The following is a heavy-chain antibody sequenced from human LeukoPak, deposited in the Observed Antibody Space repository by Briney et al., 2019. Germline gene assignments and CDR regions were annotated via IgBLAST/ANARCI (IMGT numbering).Heavy chain of an antibody. CDR1: GGSLSNYY. CDR2: IYYSGST. J-gene: IGHJ4*02. Sequence: KTSETLSLTCTVSGGSLSNYYCSWIRQPPGKGLEWIGYIYYSGSTNYNPSLKSRVTISVDTSKNQFSLNLTSVTAADTAVYYCARYYYDSSGYFSDYWGQGTLVTVSS. CDR3: ARYYYDSSGYFSDY. V-gene: IGHV4-59*13. D-gene: IGHD3-22*01.